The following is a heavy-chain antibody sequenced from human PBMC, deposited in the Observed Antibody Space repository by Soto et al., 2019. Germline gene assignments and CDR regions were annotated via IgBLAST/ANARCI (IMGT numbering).Heavy chain of an antibody. V-gene: IGHV5-51*01. Sequence: PGESLKISCKGSGYSFTSYWIGWVRQMPGKGLEWMGIIYSGDSDTRYSPSFQGQVTISADKSISTAYLQWSSLKASDTAMYYCARHVAINPDDSSGGLFDYCGQGTLVTVSS. D-gene: IGHD3-22*01. CDR3: ARHVAINPDDSSGGLFDY. J-gene: IGHJ4*02. CDR1: GYSFTSYW. CDR2: IYSGDSDT.